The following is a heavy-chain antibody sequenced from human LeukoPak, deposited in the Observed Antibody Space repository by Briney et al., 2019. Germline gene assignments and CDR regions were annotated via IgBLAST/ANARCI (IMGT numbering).Heavy chain of an antibody. CDR2: ISGSSDYI. CDR1: GFTFRTYS. D-gene: IGHD6-6*01. J-gene: IGHJ4*02. CDR3: ARDRIAARLFDY. V-gene: IGHV3-21*01. Sequence: KPGGSLRLSCAASGFTFRTYSMHWVRQAPGKGLEWVSSISGSSDYIYYADSVRGRFTISRDNAKNSLYLQMNSLRAEDTAVYYCARDRIAARLFDYWGQGTLVTVSS.